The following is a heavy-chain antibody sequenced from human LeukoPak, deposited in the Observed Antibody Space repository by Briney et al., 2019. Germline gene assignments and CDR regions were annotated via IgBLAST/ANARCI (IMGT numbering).Heavy chain of an antibody. V-gene: IGHV3-9*01. Sequence: GRSLRLSCAASGFTFDDYAMHWVRQAPGKGLEWVSGISWNSGSIGYADSVKGRFTISRDNAKNSLYLQMDSLRTDDTAVYYCAREDDSSGHAGALGFDPWGQGTLVTVSA. J-gene: IGHJ5*02. CDR1: GFTFDDYA. CDR2: ISWNSGSI. D-gene: IGHD3-22*01. CDR3: AREDDSSGHAGALGFDP.